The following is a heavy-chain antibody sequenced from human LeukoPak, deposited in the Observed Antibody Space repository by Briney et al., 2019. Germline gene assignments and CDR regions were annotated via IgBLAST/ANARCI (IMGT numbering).Heavy chain of an antibody. CDR1: GGTFSSYA. J-gene: IGHJ4*02. CDR2: IIPIFGTA. Sequence: SVKVSCKASGGTFSSYAISWVRQAPGQGLEWMGGIIPIFGTANYAQKFQGRVTITADKSTSTAYMELSSLRSEDTAVYYCARDKAYRYYDSSGYSDWGQGTLVTVSS. CDR3: ARDKAYRYYDSSGYSD. V-gene: IGHV1-69*06. D-gene: IGHD3-22*01.